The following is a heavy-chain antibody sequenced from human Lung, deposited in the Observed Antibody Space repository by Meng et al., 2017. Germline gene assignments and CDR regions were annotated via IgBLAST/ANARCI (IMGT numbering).Heavy chain of an antibody. CDR2: INHSGST. D-gene: IGHD4-11*01. CDR3: ARGPTTMAHDFDY. V-gene: IGHV4-34*01. J-gene: IGHJ4*02. CDR1: GGSFIDYY. Sequence: QGQLQLWGAGLLKPSETLSLPCVVSGGSFIDYYWSWIRQPPGKGLEWIGEINHSGSTNYNPSLESRATISVDTSQNNLSLKLSSVTAADSAVYYCARGPTTMAHDFDYWGQGTLVTVSS.